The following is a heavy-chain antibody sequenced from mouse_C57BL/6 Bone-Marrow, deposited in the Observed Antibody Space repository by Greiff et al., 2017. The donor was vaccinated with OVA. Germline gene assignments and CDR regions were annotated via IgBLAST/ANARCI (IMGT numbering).Heavy chain of an antibody. CDR3: ASYDYFFAY. D-gene: IGHD2-4*01. Sequence: VQLQQSGAELARPGASVKMSCKASGYTFTSYTMHWVKQRPGQGLEWIGYINPSSGYTKYNQKFKDKATLTADKSSSTAYMQLSSLTSEDSAVYYCASYDYFFAYWGQGTLVTVSA. V-gene: IGHV1-4*01. J-gene: IGHJ3*01. CDR2: INPSSGYT. CDR1: GYTFTSYT.